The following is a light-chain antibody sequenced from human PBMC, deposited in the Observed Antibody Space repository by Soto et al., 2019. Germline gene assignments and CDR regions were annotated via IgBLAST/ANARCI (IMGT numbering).Light chain of an antibody. J-gene: IGKJ3*01. Sequence: EIVLTQSPGTLSLSPGERATLSCRAIQSVSNNYLAWYQQKPGQAPRLLIYDASNRATGIPARFSGSGSGTDFTLTISSLEPEDFAVYYCQQRNNWPSTTFGPGTKVDIK. CDR2: DAS. CDR3: QQRNNWPSTT. CDR1: QSVSNNY. V-gene: IGKV3-11*01.